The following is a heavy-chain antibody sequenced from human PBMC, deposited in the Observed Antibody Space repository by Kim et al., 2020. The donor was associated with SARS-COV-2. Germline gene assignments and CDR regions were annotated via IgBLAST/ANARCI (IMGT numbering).Heavy chain of an antibody. CDR2: IIPIFGTA. Sequence: SVKVSCKASGGTFSSYAISWVRQAPGQGLEWMGGIIPIFGTANYAQKFQGRVTITADESTSTAYMELSSLRSEDTAVYYCARVEKTESPVSDDYYYYGMDVWGQGTTVTVSS. V-gene: IGHV1-69*13. CDR3: ARVEKTESPVSDDYYYYGMDV. CDR1: GGTFSSYA. D-gene: IGHD4-4*01. J-gene: IGHJ6*02.